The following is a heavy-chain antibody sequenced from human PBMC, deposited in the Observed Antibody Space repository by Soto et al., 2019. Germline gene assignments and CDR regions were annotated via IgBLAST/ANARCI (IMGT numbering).Heavy chain of an antibody. CDR2: TNHSGST. J-gene: IGHJ4*02. V-gene: IGHV4-34*01. CDR1: GGSFSDYY. D-gene: IGHD1-1*01. CDR3: ATGGRPTGTTVLLAY. Sequence: SETLSLTCAVYGGSFSDYYWSWIRQPPGKGLEWIGETNHSGSTNYNPSLKSRVTISVDTSKNQFSLNLSSVTAADTAVYYCATGGRPTGTTVLLAYWGQETLVTVPS.